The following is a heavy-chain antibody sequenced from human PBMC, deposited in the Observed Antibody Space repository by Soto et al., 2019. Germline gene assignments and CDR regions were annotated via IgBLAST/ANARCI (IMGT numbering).Heavy chain of an antibody. D-gene: IGHD2-2*01. J-gene: IGHJ6*03. CDR3: ARGPFVVVPAAMRSHMDV. V-gene: IGHV1-46*03. CDR2: INPSGGST. CDR1: GYTFTSYY. Sequence: QVQLVQSGAEVKKPGASVKVSCKASGYTFTSYYMHWVRQAPGQGLEWMGIINPSGGSTSYAQKFQGRVTMTRDTSTSTVYMELSSLRSEDTAVYYCARGPFVVVPAAMRSHMDVWGKGTTVTVSS.